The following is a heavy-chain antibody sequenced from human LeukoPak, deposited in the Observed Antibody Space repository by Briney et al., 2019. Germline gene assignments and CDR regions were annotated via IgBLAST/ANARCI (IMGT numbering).Heavy chain of an antibody. CDR2: ISGRGTT. V-gene: IGHV3-23*01. Sequence: GGSLRLSCVASGFTFRSYAMSWVRQAPGKGLEWVSAISGRGTTYYADSVKGRFTISRDNAKNSLYLQMNSLRAEDTAVYYCARVPSLNYDILTGYSYYFDYWGQGTLVTVSS. CDR1: GFTFRSYA. J-gene: IGHJ4*02. D-gene: IGHD3-9*01. CDR3: ARVPSLNYDILTGYSYYFDY.